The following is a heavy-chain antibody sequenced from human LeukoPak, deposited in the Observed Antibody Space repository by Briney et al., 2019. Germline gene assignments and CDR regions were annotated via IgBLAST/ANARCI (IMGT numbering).Heavy chain of an antibody. CDR3: ARPRDSGSPRGGYFDY. CDR1: GYTFTSYY. V-gene: IGHV1-46*01. CDR2: INPSGGST. J-gene: IGHJ4*02. Sequence: ASVKVSCKASGYTFTSYYMHWVRQAPGQGLEWMGIINPSGGSTSCAQKFQGRVTMTRDTSTSTVYMELSSLRSEDTAVYYCARPRDSGSPRGGYFDYWGQGTLVTVSS. D-gene: IGHD1-26*01.